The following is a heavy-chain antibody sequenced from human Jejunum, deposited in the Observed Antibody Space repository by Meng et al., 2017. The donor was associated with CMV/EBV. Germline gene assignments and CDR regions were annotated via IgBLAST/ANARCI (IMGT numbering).Heavy chain of an antibody. CDR3: AKGPRVIFHVNYYYGMDV. Sequence: FSDYSMNWVRQAPGQGLQWVSSIISTSTYVYYADSVKGRFTVSRDNSKNTVYLEMNSLRAEDTAVYYCAKGPRVIFHVNYYYGMDVWGQGTTVTVSS. D-gene: IGHD2-21*01. CDR1: FSDYS. CDR2: IISTSTYV. V-gene: IGHV3-21*01. J-gene: IGHJ6*02.